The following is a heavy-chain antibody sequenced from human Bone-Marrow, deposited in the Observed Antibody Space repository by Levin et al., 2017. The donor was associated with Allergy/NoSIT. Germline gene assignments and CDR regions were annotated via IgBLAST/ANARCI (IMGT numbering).Heavy chain of an antibody. V-gene: IGHV1-69*06. CDR1: GGTLSSSA. CDR2: VIPTSGAT. CDR3: AGPTGLYFDY. J-gene: IGHJ4*02. Sequence: GASVKVSCKASGGTLSSSAVSWVKQAPGQGLEWMGGVIPTSGATNYAQKFQGRITISADKSTSTAYLELSSLTSEDTAIYYCAGPTGLYFDYWGQGTLVSVSS.